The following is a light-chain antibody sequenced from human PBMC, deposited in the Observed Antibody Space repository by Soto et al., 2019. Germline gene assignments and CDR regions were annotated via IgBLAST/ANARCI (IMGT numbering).Light chain of an antibody. V-gene: IGKV1-39*01. CDR2: AAS. J-gene: IGKJ1*01. CDR1: HTIMTY. CDR3: QQSYNSPQT. Sequence: DIQMTQSPSSLSASVGDEVTITCRASHTIMTYLNWYQLKPGKPPRLLIYAASSLQSGVPSRFSGSGSGTEFTLTINSLQPEDFATYSCQQSYNSPQTFGQGTKVEIK.